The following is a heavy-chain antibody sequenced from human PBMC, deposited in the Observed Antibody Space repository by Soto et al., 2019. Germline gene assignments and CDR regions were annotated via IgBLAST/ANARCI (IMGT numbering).Heavy chain of an antibody. CDR2: IYSSGTT. CDR3: ARDRIVGTSYFDY. CDR1: GGSINSFY. J-gene: IGHJ4*02. Sequence: SETLSLTCTVSGGSINSFYWSWIRQPAGKGLEWIGRIYSSGTTNYNPSLKGRVAMSVDTSKNQLSLSLSSVTAADTAVYYCARDRIVGTSYFDYWGQGTLVTVLL. V-gene: IGHV4-4*07. D-gene: IGHD1-26*01.